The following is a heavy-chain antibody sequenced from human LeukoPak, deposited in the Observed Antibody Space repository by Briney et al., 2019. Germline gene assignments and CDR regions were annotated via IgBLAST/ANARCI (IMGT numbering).Heavy chain of an antibody. CDR2: INPYTGDA. CDR3: ARGKSGFSP. J-gene: IGHJ4*02. CDR1: GYTFTENY. Sequence: ASVKVSCTASGYTFTENYIHWVRQAPGHGVEWMGLINPYTGDANYTEKFQGRVTMTRDTSVSTAYMHLSRLRSDDTAVYYCARGKSGFSPWGQGTPVTVSS. D-gene: IGHD3-22*01. V-gene: IGHV1-2*02.